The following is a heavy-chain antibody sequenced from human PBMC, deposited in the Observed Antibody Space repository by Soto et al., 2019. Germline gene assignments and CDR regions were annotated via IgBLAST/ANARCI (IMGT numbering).Heavy chain of an antibody. J-gene: IGHJ6*02. CDR2: IYHSGIT. CDR3: ARDRGSSTGSGMDV. CDR1: VGSIVIGGYF. Sequence: TLSVTCAFSVGSIVIGGYFWSWIRQPPGKGLEWIGNIYHSGITYYNPSLKSRVTISVDRSKNQFSLRLSPVTAADTAVYYCARDRGSSTGSGMDVWGQGTTVTVSS. V-gene: IGHV4-30-2*01. D-gene: IGHD6-25*01.